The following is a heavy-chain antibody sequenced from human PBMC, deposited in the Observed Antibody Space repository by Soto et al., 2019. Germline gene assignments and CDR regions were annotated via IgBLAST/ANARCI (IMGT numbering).Heavy chain of an antibody. J-gene: IGHJ4*02. Sequence: RGESLKISCKGSGYSFTSYWIGWVRQMPGKGLEWMGIIYPGDSDTRYSPSFQGQVTISADKSISTAYLQWSSLKASDTAMYYCAMTYYYDSSGYYAFDYWGQGTLVTVSS. CDR3: AMTYYYDSSGYYAFDY. V-gene: IGHV5-51*01. D-gene: IGHD3-22*01. CDR1: GYSFTSYW. CDR2: IYPGDSDT.